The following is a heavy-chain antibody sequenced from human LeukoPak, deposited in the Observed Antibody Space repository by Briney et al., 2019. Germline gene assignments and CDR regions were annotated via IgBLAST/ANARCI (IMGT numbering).Heavy chain of an antibody. J-gene: IGHJ4*02. D-gene: IGHD1-26*01. V-gene: IGHV3-30*09. CDR2: ISYDGSSNK. CDR3: ARVDWEGSGSYYFDY. Sequence: GGSLRLSCAASGFTFSSYAMHWVRQAPGKGLEWVAVISYDGSSNKYYADSVKGRFAISRDNSKNTLFLQMNNLRAEDTAVYYCARVDWEGSGSYYFDYWGQGTLVTVSS. CDR1: GFTFSSYA.